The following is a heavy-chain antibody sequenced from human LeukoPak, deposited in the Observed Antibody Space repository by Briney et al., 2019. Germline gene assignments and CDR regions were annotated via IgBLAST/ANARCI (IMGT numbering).Heavy chain of an antibody. CDR1: GFTFTSSA. V-gene: IGHV1-58*02. CDR2: IVDGSGNT. D-gene: IGHD3-22*01. CDR3: AADRDYYDSSGYYL. J-gene: IGHJ4*02. Sequence: SVKVSCKASGFTFTSSAMQWVRQARGQRLEWIGWIVDGSGNTNYAQKFQERVTITRDMSTSTAYMELSSLRSEDTAVYYCAADRDYYDSSGYYLWGQGTLVTVSS.